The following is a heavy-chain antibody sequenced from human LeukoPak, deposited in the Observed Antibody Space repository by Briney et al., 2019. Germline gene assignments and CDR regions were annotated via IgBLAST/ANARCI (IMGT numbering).Heavy chain of an antibody. CDR3: AKREYNFWSGYXF. Sequence: PGGSLRLSCAASGFTFSSYAMTWVRQAPGKGLEWVSSINDSGGSTYYADSVKGRFTISRDNSKNTLYLQMNSLRAEDTAVYYCAKREYNFWSGYXFWGQGTLVTVSS. CDR1: GFTFSSYA. CDR2: INDSGGST. V-gene: IGHV3-23*01. J-gene: IGHJ4*02. D-gene: IGHD3-3*01.